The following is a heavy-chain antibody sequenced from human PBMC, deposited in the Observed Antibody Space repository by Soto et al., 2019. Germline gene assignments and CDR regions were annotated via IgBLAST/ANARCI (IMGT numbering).Heavy chain of an antibody. Sequence: QVQLVESGGGVVQPGRSLRLSCAASGFTFSSYAMHWVRQSPGKGLEWVAVISYDGSNKYYADSVKGRFTISRDNSKTLYLQMNSLRAEAPAVYYCVRDTSPYSSGWHNRHFDYWGQGTLVTVSS. D-gene: IGHD6-19*01. CDR2: ISYDGSNK. J-gene: IGHJ4*02. CDR3: VRDTSPYSSGWHNRHFDY. CDR1: GFTFSSYA. V-gene: IGHV3-30-3*01.